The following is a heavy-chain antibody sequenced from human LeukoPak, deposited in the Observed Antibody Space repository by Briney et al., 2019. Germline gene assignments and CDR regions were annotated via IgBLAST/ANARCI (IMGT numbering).Heavy chain of an antibody. CDR3: ARGYYDILTGYFPLGY. D-gene: IGHD3-9*01. V-gene: IGHV4-34*01. CDR2: INHSGST. CDR1: GGSFSGYY. Sequence: SETLSLTCAVYGGSFSGYYWSWIRQPPGKGLEWIGEINHSGSTNYNPSLKSRVTISVDTSKNQFSLKLSSVTAADTAVYYCARGYYDILTGYFPLGYWGQGTLVTVSS. J-gene: IGHJ4*02.